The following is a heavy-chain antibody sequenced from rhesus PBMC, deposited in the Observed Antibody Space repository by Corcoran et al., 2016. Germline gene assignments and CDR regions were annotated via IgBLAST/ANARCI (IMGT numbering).Heavy chain of an antibody. J-gene: IGHJ5-2*02. CDR2: VDPVNGEI. D-gene: IGHD2-39*01. Sequence: EVQLVQSGAEVKKPGASVKVSCKVSGYTFTELSMHWVRQAPGKGFEGRGGVDPVNGEIIPAEKFQGRVPKTEDTSTDTAYMELSSRRSEDTAVDYCARARGLYNSLDVWGRGVLVTVSS. CDR3: ARARGLYNSLDV. CDR1: GYTFTELS. V-gene: IGHV1-156*01.